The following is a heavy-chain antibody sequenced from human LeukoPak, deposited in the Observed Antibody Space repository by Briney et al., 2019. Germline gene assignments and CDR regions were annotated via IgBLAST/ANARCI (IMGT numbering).Heavy chain of an antibody. CDR2: ISADGGSR. Sequence: GGSLRLSCAASGFTFSSYAMSWVRQAPGKGLGWVSGISADGGSRYYADSVKGRFTISRDDSKNTLYLQMSSLRDEDTAVYYCAKGLGYSRXGIDYWGQGTLVTVS. CDR3: AKGLGYSRXGIDY. CDR1: GFTFSSYA. J-gene: IGHJ4*02. D-gene: IGHD5-18*01. V-gene: IGHV3-23*01.